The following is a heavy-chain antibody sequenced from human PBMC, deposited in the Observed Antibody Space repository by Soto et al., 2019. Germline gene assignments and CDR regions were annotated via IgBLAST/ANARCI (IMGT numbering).Heavy chain of an antibody. Sequence: SGGSLRLSCAASGFTVSSNYMSWVRQAPGKGLEWVSVIYSGGSTYYADSVKGRFTISRDNSKNTLYLQMNSLRAEDTAVYYCARSERLYYDYWGQGTLVTVYS. CDR1: GFTVSSNY. V-gene: IGHV3-53*01. J-gene: IGHJ4*02. CDR3: ARSERLYYDY. CDR2: IYSGGST.